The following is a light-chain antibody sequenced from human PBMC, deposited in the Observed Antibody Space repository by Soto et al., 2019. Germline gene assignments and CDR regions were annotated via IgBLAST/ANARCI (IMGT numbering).Light chain of an antibody. CDR2: WAS. CDR3: QQYYDAPQN. Sequence: DIVMTQSPDSLAVSLGERATINCKSSQSVLYINNKNYLAWYQQKPGQPPKLLIYWASTRESGVPDRFSGCGSGTDFTLTISSLQAEDVAVYYCQQYYDAPQNFGQGTKVEIK. J-gene: IGKJ1*01. CDR1: QSVLYINNKNY. V-gene: IGKV4-1*01.